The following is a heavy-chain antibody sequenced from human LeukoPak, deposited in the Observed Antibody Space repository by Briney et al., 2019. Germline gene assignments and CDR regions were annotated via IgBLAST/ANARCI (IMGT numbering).Heavy chain of an antibody. Sequence: GGSLRLSCAASGFTFSNFAMSWVRLAPGKGLEWVSVITSNGSHTYYADSVKGRFTISRDNSKNTLYLQMNSVRAEDTAVYYCTKDKEDIVLMVFALSGYYFDYWGQGTLVTVSP. CDR3: TKDKEDIVLMVFALSGYYFDY. V-gene: IGHV3-23*01. CDR1: GFTFSNFA. J-gene: IGHJ4*02. D-gene: IGHD2-8*01. CDR2: ITSNGSHT.